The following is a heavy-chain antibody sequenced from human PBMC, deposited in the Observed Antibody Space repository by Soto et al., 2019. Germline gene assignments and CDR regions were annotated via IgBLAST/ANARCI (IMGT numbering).Heavy chain of an antibody. J-gene: IGHJ5*02. CDR1: GFTFSSYS. D-gene: IGHD3-22*01. CDR3: ARSAEYDSSGYYYLNWFDP. CDR2: ISTSSTI. V-gene: IGHV3-48*02. Sequence: EVQLVESGGGLVQPGGSLRLSCAASGFTFSSYSMNWVRQAPGKGLEWVSYISTSSTIYYADSVKGRFTISRDNAKISLYLQMNSLRDEDTAVYYCARSAEYDSSGYYYLNWFDPWGQGTLVTVSS.